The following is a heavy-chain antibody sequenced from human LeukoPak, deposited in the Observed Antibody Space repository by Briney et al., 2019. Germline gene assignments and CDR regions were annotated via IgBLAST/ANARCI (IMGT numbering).Heavy chain of an antibody. D-gene: IGHD6-19*01. CDR3: ARGSFQWLATRDFDY. CDR2: IYYTGRT. J-gene: IGHJ4*02. CDR1: GGSISGSSYY. V-gene: IGHV4-39*01. Sequence: SETPCLTCTVSGGSISGSSYYWGWIRQPPGKGLEWIGSIYYTGRTYHNPSLKSRVTISVDTSRNQFSLRVSSLTAADTAVYYCARGSFQWLATRDFDYWGRGTLATVSS.